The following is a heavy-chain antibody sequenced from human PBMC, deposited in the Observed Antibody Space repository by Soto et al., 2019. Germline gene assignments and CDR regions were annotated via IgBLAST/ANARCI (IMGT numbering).Heavy chain of an antibody. CDR3: ARLSGGWHFDY. V-gene: IGHV4-39*01. D-gene: IGHD6-19*01. J-gene: IGHJ4*02. CDR1: GGSISSSSYY. CDR2: IYYSGST. Sequence: SDTLSLTCTVSGGSISSSSYYWGWIRQPPGKGLEWIGSIYYSGSTYYNPSLKSRVTISVDTSKNQFSLKLSSVTAADTAVYYCARLSGGWHFDYWGQGTLVTVSS.